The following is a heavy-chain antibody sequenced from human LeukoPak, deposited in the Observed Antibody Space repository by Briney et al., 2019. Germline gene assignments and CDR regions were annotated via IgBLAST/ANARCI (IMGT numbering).Heavy chain of an antibody. CDR2: INGVGTNT. Sequence: GGSLRLSCAASGFTFSSYAMSWVRQAPGKGLEWISAINGVGTNTYYADSVKGRFTISRDNSESTLFLQMNSLRAEDTALYYCAKLPLRDAYDYWGQGTLVTVSS. CDR3: AKLPLRDAYDY. D-gene: IGHD5-24*01. CDR1: GFTFSSYA. V-gene: IGHV3-23*01. J-gene: IGHJ4*02.